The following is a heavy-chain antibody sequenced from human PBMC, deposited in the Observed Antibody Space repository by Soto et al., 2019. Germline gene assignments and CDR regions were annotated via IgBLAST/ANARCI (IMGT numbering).Heavy chain of an antibody. Sequence: QVQLVQSGAEVKKPGASVKVSCKASGYTFTSYSISWVRQAPGQGLEWVGLISGYNGNTNYAQKVYGRVTMTTDTATRTAYKEVGSLRSDDTAVYYGARESGGPTGGEADYWGQGTLVTVSS. CDR2: ISGYNGNT. CDR1: GYTFTSYS. J-gene: IGHJ4*02. V-gene: IGHV1-18*01. CDR3: ARESGGPTGGEADY. D-gene: IGHD3-16*01.